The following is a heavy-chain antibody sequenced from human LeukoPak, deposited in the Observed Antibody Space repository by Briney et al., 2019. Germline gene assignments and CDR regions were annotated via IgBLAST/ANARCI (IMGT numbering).Heavy chain of an antibody. J-gene: IGHJ4*02. CDR1: GYTFTGYY. D-gene: IGHD3-22*01. CDR3: ARVDYYDSSGNLDY. CDR2: VNPNSGGT. V-gene: IGHV1-2*02. Sequence: ASVKVSCKASGYTFTGYYMHWVRQAPGQGLEWMGWVNPNSGGTNYAQKFQGRVTMTRDTSISTAYMELSRLRSDDTAVYYCARVDYYDSSGNLDYWGQGTLVTVSS.